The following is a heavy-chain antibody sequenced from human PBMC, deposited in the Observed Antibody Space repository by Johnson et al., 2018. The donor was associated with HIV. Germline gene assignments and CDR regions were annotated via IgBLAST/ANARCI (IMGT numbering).Heavy chain of an antibody. CDR1: GFTFSSYA. CDR2: ISYDGTNK. D-gene: IGHD1-1*01. V-gene: IGHV3-30-3*01. Sequence: VQLVESGGGVVQPGMSLRLSCAASGFTFSSYAMHWVRQAPVKGLEWVALISYDGTNKYYADSVKGRFTISRDNSKNTLYLQMNSLRAEDTAVYYCAREELEPDVFDIWGQGTMVTVSS. J-gene: IGHJ3*02. CDR3: AREELEPDVFDI.